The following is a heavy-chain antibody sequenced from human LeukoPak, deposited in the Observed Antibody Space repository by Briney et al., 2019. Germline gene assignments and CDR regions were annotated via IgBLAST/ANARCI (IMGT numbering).Heavy chain of an antibody. CDR3: ARATVTTPNFDY. CDR2: IYSGGST. CDR1: GVTVSSNP. J-gene: IGHJ4*02. Sequence: GGSLRLSCAASGVTVSSNPMSWVGRAPGEGLGWVSFIYSGGSTYYADSVKGRFTISRDNSKNTLYLQMNSLRAEDTAVYYCARATVTTPNFDYWGQGTLVTVSS. V-gene: IGHV3-53*01. D-gene: IGHD4-11*01.